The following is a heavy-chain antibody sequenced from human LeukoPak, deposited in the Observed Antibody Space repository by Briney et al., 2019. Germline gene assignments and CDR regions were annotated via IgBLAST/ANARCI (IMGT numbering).Heavy chain of an antibody. CDR3: ARSGTPGSVDY. V-gene: IGHV3-7*01. Sequence: PGGSLRLSCAASGFSFSTYEMNWVRQAPGKGLEWVANINDDEREKHYVDSVKGRFTISRDNVKNSLYLQMNSLRAEDTAVYYCARSGTPGSVDYWGQGTLVTVSS. CDR2: INDDEREK. D-gene: IGHD3-10*01. CDR1: GFSFSTYE. J-gene: IGHJ4*02.